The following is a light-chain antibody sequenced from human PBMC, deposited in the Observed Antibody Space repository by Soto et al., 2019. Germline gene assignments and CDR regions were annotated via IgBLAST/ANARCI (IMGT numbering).Light chain of an antibody. CDR2: DNN. CDR3: GTWDSSLSAV. J-gene: IGLJ2*01. Sequence: QSVLTQPPSVSAAPGQKVTISCSGSSSNIGNNYVSWYQQLPGTAPKLLMYDNNKRPSGIPDRFSGSKSGTSATLGITGLQTGDEAYYYCGTWDSSLSAVFGGGTKLTVL. CDR1: SSNIGNNY. V-gene: IGLV1-51*01.